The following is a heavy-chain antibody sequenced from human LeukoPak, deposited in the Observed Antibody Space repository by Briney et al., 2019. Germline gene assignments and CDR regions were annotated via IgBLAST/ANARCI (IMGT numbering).Heavy chain of an antibody. V-gene: IGHV1-69*02. D-gene: IGHD2-15*01. Sequence: SSVKVSCKASGGTFSSYTISWVRQAPGQGLEWMGRIIPILGIANYAQKFQGRVTLTADKSTSTAYMELSSLRSEDTAVYYCARGLSVAATRDYWGQGTLVTVSS. CDR3: ARGLSVAATRDY. CDR1: GGTFSSYT. J-gene: IGHJ4*02. CDR2: IIPILGIA.